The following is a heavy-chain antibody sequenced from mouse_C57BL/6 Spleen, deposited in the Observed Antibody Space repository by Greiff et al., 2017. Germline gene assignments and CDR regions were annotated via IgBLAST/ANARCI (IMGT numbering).Heavy chain of an antibody. D-gene: IGHD4-1*01. CDR1: GYTFTSYW. CDR2: IDPSDSYT. J-gene: IGHJ2*01. V-gene: IGHV1-50*01. Sequence: QVQLQQPGAELVKPGASVKLSCKASGYTFTSYWMQWVKQRPGKGLEWIGEIDPSDSYTNYNHKFKGKATLTVDTSSSTAYMQLSSLTSEDSAVYYCAASWDRDYWGQGTTLTVSS. CDR3: AASWDRDY.